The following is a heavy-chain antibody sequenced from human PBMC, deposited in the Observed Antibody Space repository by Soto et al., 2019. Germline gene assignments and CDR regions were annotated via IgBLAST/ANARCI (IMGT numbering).Heavy chain of an antibody. V-gene: IGHV4-39*01. CDR2: IYYSGST. CDR3: ARHVDFCSGYYPDY. D-gene: IGHD3-3*01. CDR1: GGSISSSSYY. J-gene: IGHJ4*02. Sequence: SETLSLTCTVSGGSISSSSYYWGWIRQPPGKGLEWIGSIYYSGSTYYNPSLKSRVTISVDTSKNQFSLKLSSVTAADTAVYYCARHVDFCSGYYPDYWVQGTLVTVSS.